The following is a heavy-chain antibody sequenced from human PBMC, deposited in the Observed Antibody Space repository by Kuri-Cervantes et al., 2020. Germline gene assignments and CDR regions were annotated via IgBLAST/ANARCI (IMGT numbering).Heavy chain of an antibody. Sequence: GESLKISCAASGFTFSSYWMHWVRQAPGKGLVWVSRINSDGSSTSYADSVKGRFTISRDNAKNTLYLQMNSLRAEDTAVYYCARGGKQQLTHYYYYGMDVWGQGTAVTVSS. J-gene: IGHJ6*02. CDR3: ARGGKQQLTHYYYYGMDV. D-gene: IGHD6-13*01. CDR1: GFTFSSYW. V-gene: IGHV3-74*01. CDR2: INSDGSST.